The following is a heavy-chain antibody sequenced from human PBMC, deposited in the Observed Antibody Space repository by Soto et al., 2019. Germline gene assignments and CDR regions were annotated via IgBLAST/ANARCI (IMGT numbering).Heavy chain of an antibody. J-gene: IGHJ4*01. V-gene: IGHV4-38-2*02. Sequence: AETLSLTCTVSGYSISSGSYLALIRHPPGKVPEWFASIYHGGTTFYNPSLKSRITISVDTSNNQFSLKLTSVTAADTAVYYCARVHVMAVAGSTFDYWGHGTLVTVSS. CDR2: IYHGGTT. D-gene: IGHD6-19*01. CDR3: ARVHVMAVAGSTFDY. CDR1: GYSISSGSY.